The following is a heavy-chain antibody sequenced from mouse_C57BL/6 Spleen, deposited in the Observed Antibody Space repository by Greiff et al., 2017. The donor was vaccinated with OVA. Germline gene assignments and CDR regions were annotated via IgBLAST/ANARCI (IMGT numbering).Heavy chain of an antibody. CDR3: ARSGITTVVWYFDV. CDR2: IYPRSGNT. D-gene: IGHD1-1*01. CDR1: GYTFTSYG. Sequence: VQLQQSGAELARPGASVKLSCKASGYTFTSYGISWVKQRTGPGLEWIGEIYPRSGNTYYNEKFKGKATLTADKSSSTAYMELRSLTSEDSAVYFCARSGITTVVWYFDVWGTGTTVTVSS. V-gene: IGHV1-81*01. J-gene: IGHJ1*03.